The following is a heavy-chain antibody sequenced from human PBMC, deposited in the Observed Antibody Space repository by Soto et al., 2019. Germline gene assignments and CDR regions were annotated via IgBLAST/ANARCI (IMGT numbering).Heavy chain of an antibody. J-gene: IGHJ6*02. CDR2: IIPILGMA. CDR3: ARERPPGGMDV. Sequence: SVKGSCNASGGTFSSYTISWVRQAPGQGLEWMGRIIPILGMANYAQKFQGRVTITADKSTSTAYMELSSLRSEDTAVYYCARERPPGGMDVWGQGTTVTVSS. CDR1: GGTFSSYT. V-gene: IGHV1-69*04.